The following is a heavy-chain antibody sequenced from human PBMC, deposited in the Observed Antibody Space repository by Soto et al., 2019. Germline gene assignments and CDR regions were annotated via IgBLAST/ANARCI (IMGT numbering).Heavy chain of an antibody. V-gene: IGHV4-30-4*01. CDR3: ARVGGFGATTIDY. D-gene: IGHD3-10*01. Sequence: QVQLQESGPGLVKPSQTLSLTCTVSGGSISSGDYYWSWIRQPPGKGLEWIGYIYYSGSTYYNPFPTSRVTISVDTSKNQFSLKLSSVTAADTAVYYCARVGGFGATTIDYWGQGTLVTVSS. CDR1: GGSISSGDYY. CDR2: IYYSGST. J-gene: IGHJ4*02.